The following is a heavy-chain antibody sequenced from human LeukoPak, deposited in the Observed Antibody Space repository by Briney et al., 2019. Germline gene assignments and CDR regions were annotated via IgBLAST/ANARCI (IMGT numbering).Heavy chain of an antibody. Sequence: GGSLRLSCAASGFTFSSYAMSWVRQAPGKGLEWVSAISGSGGSTYYTDSVKGRFTISRDNSKNTLYLQMNSLRAEDTAVYYCAKDRGVVVPAAIGPWGQGTLVTVSS. CDR1: GFTFSSYA. CDR3: AKDRGVVVPAAIGP. J-gene: IGHJ5*02. D-gene: IGHD2-2*02. CDR2: ISGSGGST. V-gene: IGHV3-23*01.